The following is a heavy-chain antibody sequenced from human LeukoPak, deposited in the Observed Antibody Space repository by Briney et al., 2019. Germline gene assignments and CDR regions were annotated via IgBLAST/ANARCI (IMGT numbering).Heavy chain of an antibody. CDR1: GFTFSTFG. V-gene: IGHV3-23*01. D-gene: IGHD7-27*01. Sequence: GGSLRLSCVAPGFTFSTFGMSWVRQAPGKGLEWVSALSGNGLKTYYADSVKGRFTISRDNIRTTLYLQMTSLRVEDTAMYYCAKDLHWGFDYWGQGVLVTVSS. J-gene: IGHJ4*02. CDR2: LSGNGLKT. CDR3: AKDLHWGFDY.